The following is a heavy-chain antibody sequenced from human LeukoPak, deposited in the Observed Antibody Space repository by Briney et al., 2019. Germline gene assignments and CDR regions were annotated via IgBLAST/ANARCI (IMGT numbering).Heavy chain of an antibody. V-gene: IGHV4-61*02. D-gene: IGHD1-26*01. Sequence: SQTLSLTCTVSGDSITSGVYYWSWIRQPAGKGLEGIGRIYSSGSTNYNPSLESRVTISLDTSHNQFSLKLSSVTAADTAVYYCARRWRYSGSYLRGPGFDYWGQGTLVTVSS. CDR1: GDSITSGVYY. CDR2: IYSSGST. J-gene: IGHJ4*02. CDR3: ARRWRYSGSYLRGPGFDY.